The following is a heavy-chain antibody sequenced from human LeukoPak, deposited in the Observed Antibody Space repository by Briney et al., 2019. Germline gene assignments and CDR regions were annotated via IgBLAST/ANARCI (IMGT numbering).Heavy chain of an antibody. CDR2: ISSSSSTI. CDR1: GITFSSYS. D-gene: IGHD2-2*02. CDR3: ARDGCSSTSCYNAFDI. J-gene: IGHJ3*02. V-gene: IGHV3-48*04. Sequence: GGSLRLSCVASGITFSSYSMNWVRQAPGKGLEWVSYISSSSSTIYYADSVKGRFTISRDNAKNSLYLQMNSLRVEDTAVYYCARDGCSSTSCYNAFDIWGQGTMVTVSS.